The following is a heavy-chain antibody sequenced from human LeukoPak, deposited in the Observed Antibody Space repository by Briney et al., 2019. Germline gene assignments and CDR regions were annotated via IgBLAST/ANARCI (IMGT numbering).Heavy chain of an antibody. V-gene: IGHV4-38-2*01. CDR2: IYHSGST. CDR1: GGSFSGYY. J-gene: IGHJ5*02. CDR3: ARGDYDYVLANWFDP. Sequence: SETLSLTCAVYGGSFSGYYWGWIRQPPGKGLEWIGSIYHSGSTYYDPSLKSRVTISVDTSKNQFSLKLSSVTAADTAVYYCARGDYDYVLANWFDPWGQGTLVTVSS. D-gene: IGHD3-16*01.